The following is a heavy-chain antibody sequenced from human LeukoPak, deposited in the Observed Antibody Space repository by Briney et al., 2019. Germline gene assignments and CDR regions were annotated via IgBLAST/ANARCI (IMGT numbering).Heavy chain of an antibody. CDR1: GFTFSSYG. J-gene: IGHJ5*02. CDR2: ISYDGNNK. D-gene: IGHD3-10*01. V-gene: IGHV3-30*18. CDR3: AKNSVLLWFGEGSWFDP. Sequence: PGRSLRLSCAASGFTFSSYGMHWVRQAPGKGLERVAVISYDGNNKYYADSVKGRFTISRDNSKNTLYLQMNSLRAEDTAVYYCAKNSVLLWFGEGSWFDPWGQGTLVTVSS.